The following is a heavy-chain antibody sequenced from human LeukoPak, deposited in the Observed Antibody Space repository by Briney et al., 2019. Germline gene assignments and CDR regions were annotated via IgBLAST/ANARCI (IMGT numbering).Heavy chain of an antibody. Sequence: ASVKVSCKASGYTFTGYYMHWVRQAPGQGLEWKGWINPNSGGTNYAQKFQGRVTMTRDTSISTAYMELSRLRSDDTAVYYCARVGGSTSVYYYYGMDVWGQGTTVTVSS. CDR1: GYTFTGYY. D-gene: IGHD2-2*01. V-gene: IGHV1-2*02. CDR3: ARVGGSTSVYYYYGMDV. J-gene: IGHJ6*02. CDR2: INPNSGGT.